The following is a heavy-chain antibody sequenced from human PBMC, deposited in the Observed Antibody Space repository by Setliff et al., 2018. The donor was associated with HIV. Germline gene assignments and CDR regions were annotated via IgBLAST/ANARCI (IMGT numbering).Heavy chain of an antibody. CDR2: ISSSGTTI. Sequence: GGSLRLSCTASGFTFSDYYMSWIRQSPGKGLEWISYISSSGTTIYYADSVKGRFTISRDNAKNSLYLQMNSLRAEDTAVYYCARDFLGDGYMDVWGKGTTVTVSS. CDR1: GFTFSDYY. CDR3: ARDFLGDGYMDV. V-gene: IGHV3-11*04. D-gene: IGHD3-16*01. J-gene: IGHJ6*03.